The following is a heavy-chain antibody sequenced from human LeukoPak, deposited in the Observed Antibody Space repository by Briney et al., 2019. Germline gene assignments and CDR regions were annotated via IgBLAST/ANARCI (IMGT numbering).Heavy chain of an antibody. D-gene: IGHD3-22*01. CDR2: ISTSSSTI. V-gene: IGHV3-48*03. CDR3: ARAITMIVVAAGY. CDR1: GFTFSSYE. Sequence: GGSLRLSCAASGFTFSSYEMNWVRQAPGKGLEWVSYISTSSSTIYFADSVKGRFTISRDGAKNALYLQMNSLRAEDTAVYYCARAITMIVVAAGYWGQGTLVTVSS. J-gene: IGHJ4*02.